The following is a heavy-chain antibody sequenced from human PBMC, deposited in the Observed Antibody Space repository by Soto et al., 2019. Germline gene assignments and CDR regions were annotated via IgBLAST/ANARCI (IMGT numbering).Heavy chain of an antibody. Sequence: EVQLLESGGGLVQPGGSLRLSCAASEFTFSSYAMSWVRQAPGKGLEWVSSISGSGAGTYYGDPVKGRFTISRDNSKNTLYLQMNSLRAEDTAVYYCAKGKDPISAIPIRPFDYWGQGTRVTVSS. J-gene: IGHJ4*02. CDR3: AKGKDPISAIPIRPFDY. D-gene: IGHD6-25*01. CDR1: EFTFSSYA. V-gene: IGHV3-23*01. CDR2: ISGSGAGT.